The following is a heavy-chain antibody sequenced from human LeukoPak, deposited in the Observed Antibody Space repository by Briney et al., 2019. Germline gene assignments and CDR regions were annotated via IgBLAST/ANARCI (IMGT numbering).Heavy chain of an antibody. CDR2: ISSSSSYI. J-gene: IGHJ5*02. Sequence: GGSLRLSCEASGFTFSDHWMNWVRQAPGKGLEWVSSISSSSSYIYYADSVKGRFTISRDNAKNSLYLQMNSLRAEDTAVYYCASRENYYDSSGYYSGFDPWGQGTLVTVSS. CDR3: ASRENYYDSSGYYSGFDP. CDR1: GFTFSDHW. V-gene: IGHV3-21*01. D-gene: IGHD3-22*01.